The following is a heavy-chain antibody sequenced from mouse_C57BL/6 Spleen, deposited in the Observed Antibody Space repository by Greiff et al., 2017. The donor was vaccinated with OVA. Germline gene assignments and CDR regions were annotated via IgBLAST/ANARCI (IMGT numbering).Heavy chain of an antibody. CDR3: ARGERLRRGYYYAMDY. J-gene: IGHJ4*01. V-gene: IGHV1-78*01. CDR2: IYPRDGST. CDR1: GYTFTDHT. Sequence: QVQLKESDAELVKPGASVKISCKVSGYTFTDHTIHWMKQRPEQGLEWIGYIYPRDGSTKSNEKFKGKATLTADKSSSTAYMQLNSLTSEDSAFYFCARGERLRRGYYYAMDYWGQGTSVTVSS. D-gene: IGHD2-4*01.